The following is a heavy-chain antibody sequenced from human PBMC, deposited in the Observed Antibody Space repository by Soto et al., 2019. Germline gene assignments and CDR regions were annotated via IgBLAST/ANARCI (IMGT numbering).Heavy chain of an antibody. CDR2: ISYDGSNK. D-gene: IGHD2-2*02. CDR1: GFTFSSYA. J-gene: IGHJ6*02. Sequence: GGSLRLSCAASGFTFSSYAMHWVRQAPGKGLEWVAVISYDGSNKYYADSVKGRFTISRDNSKNTLYLQMNSLGAEDTAVYYCARDRIVVPAAIPLGFVYDYYYGMDVWGQGTTVTVSS. V-gene: IGHV3-30-3*01. CDR3: ARDRIVVPAAIPLGFVYDYYYGMDV.